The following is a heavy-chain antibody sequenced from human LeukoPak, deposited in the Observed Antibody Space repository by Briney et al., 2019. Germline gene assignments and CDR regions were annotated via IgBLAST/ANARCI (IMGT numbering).Heavy chain of an antibody. V-gene: IGHV3-53*01. CDR1: GFTVSNNF. Sequence: PGGSLRLSCAASGFTVSNNFMSWVRQAPGKGLEWISLIYSDGKTYYTNSVRGRFAISRDSSKNTLYLRMNSLRAEDTAVYYCARDRHIVAGGTSGLWGQGTLVTVSS. D-gene: IGHD6-13*01. CDR2: IYSDGKT. J-gene: IGHJ4*02. CDR3: ARDRHIVAGGTSGL.